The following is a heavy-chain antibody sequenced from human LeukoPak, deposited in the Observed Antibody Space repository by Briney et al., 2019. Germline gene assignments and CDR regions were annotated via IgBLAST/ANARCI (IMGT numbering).Heavy chain of an antibody. V-gene: IGHV4-34*01. Sequence: PSETLSLTCAVYGGSFSGYYWSWIRQPPGKGLEWIGEINHSGSTNYNPSLKSRVTISVDRSKNQFSLKLSSVTAADTAVYYCARAYFGYGGIYYGMDVWGQGTTVTVSS. CDR1: GGSFSGYY. CDR3: ARAYFGYGGIYYGMDV. CDR2: INHSGST. D-gene: IGHD5-12*01. J-gene: IGHJ6*02.